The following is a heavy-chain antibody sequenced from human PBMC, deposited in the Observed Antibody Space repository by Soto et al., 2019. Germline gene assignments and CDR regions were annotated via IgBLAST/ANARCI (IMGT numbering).Heavy chain of an antibody. D-gene: IGHD2-2*01. CDR2: ISAYNGNT. J-gene: IGHJ6*02. CDR3: ARDRPGDIVVVPAAPLYYYYYGMDV. V-gene: IGHV1-18*01. Sequence: GASVKVSCKASGYTSTSYGISWVRQAPGQGLEWMGWISAYNGNTNYAQKLQGRVTMTTDTSTSTAYMELRSLRSDDTAVYYCARDRPGDIVVVPAAPLYYYYYGMDVWGQGTTVTVSS. CDR1: GYTSTSYG.